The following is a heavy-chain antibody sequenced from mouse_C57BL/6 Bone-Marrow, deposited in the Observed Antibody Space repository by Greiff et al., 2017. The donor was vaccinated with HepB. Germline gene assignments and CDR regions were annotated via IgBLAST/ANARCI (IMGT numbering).Heavy chain of an antibody. CDR1: GYTFTSYG. Sequence: QVQLKESGAELARPGASVKLSCKASGYTFTSYGISWVKQRTGQGLEWIGENSPRSGNTYYNENVKGKATLTADKSSSTAYMELCSLTSADSAVYFCARRRDYFDYWGQGTTLTVSS. CDR2: NSPRSGNT. V-gene: IGHV1-81*01. CDR3: ARRRDYFDY. J-gene: IGHJ2*01.